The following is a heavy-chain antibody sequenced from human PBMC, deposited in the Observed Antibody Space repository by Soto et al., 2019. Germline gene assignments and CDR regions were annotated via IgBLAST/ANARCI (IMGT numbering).Heavy chain of an antibody. D-gene: IGHD6-19*01. J-gene: IGHJ4*02. CDR2: ISTSTSYT. CDR3: AREGSSGWYFDN. Sequence: EVQLVESGGGLVKPGGSLRLSCAASGFTFSAYSMNWVRQAPGKGLEWVSSISTSTSYTYYADSVKGRFTISRDNAKNSLYLQMNSLRAEDTAVYYCAREGSSGWYFDNWGQGALVTVSS. CDR1: GFTFSAYS. V-gene: IGHV3-21*01.